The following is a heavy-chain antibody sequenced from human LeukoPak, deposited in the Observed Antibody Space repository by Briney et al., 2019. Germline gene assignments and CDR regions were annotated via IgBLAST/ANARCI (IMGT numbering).Heavy chain of an antibody. J-gene: IGHJ5*02. CDR1: GYPFTGYY. CDR2: INPDSGVT. D-gene: IGHD1-26*01. V-gene: IGHV1-2*02. Sequence: ASVKVSYKASGYPFTGYYIHWVRQAPGQGLEWMGWINPDSGVTDHSQQFQGRVTMTRDTSINTAYMEVSGLRFDDTALYYCARHVGATRDLDPWGQGTLVTVSS. CDR3: ARHVGATRDLDP.